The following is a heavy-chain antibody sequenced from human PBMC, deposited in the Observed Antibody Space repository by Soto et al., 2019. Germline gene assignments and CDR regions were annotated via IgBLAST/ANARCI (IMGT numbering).Heavy chain of an antibody. CDR2: ISSSGTRM. CDR1: GFTFSDYY. D-gene: IGHD3-9*01. Sequence: QVQLVESGGGLVQPGGSLRLSCTASGFTFSDYYMTWIRQAPGKGLESVSYISSSGTRMYYADSVKGRFTISRDNAKNSLYLQLNSLRAEDTAVYYCAREYYDVLTDYYRYYYIDVWGKGITVIVSS. V-gene: IGHV3-11*01. J-gene: IGHJ6*03. CDR3: AREYYDVLTDYYRYYYIDV.